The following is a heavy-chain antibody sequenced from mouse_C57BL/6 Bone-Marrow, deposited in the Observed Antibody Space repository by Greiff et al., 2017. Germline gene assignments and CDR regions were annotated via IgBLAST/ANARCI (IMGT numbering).Heavy chain of an antibody. CDR2: IDPSDSYT. D-gene: IGHD1-1*01. V-gene: IGHV1-69*01. CDR3: AREDYYYGSSFFDY. Sequence: QVQLQQPGAELVMPGASVKLSCKASGYTFTSYWMHWVKQRPGQGLEWIGEIDPSDSYTNYNQKFKGKSTLTVDKSSSPAYMQLSSLTSEDSAVYYCAREDYYYGSSFFDYWGQGTTLTVSS. J-gene: IGHJ2*01. CDR1: GYTFTSYW.